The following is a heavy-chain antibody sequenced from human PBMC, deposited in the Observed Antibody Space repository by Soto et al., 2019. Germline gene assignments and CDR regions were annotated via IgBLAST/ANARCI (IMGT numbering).Heavy chain of an antibody. J-gene: IGHJ6*02. V-gene: IGHV4-34*01. CDR3: ARGRVLRFLEWLFATHGMDD. CDR1: GGSFSGYY. Sequence: PSETLSLTCAVYGGSFSGYYWSWIRQPPGKGLEWIGEINHSGSTNYNPSLKSRVTISVDTSKNQFSLKLSSVTAADTAVYYCARGRVLRFLEWLFATHGMDDWGQGTTVTVSS. D-gene: IGHD3-3*01. CDR2: INHSGST.